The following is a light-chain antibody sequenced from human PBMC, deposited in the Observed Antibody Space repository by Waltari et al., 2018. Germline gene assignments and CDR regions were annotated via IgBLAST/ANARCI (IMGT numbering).Light chain of an antibody. CDR2: QDT. V-gene: IGLV3-1*01. Sequence: SYELTQPPSVSVSPGQTASIPCSGEKLGDKYACWYQQKPGQSPVLVIYQDTKRPSGIPERFSGSKSGSTATLTISGTQAMDEADYYCQSWDTSTVVFGGGTKLTVL. CDR1: KLGDKY. CDR3: QSWDTSTVV. J-gene: IGLJ2*01.